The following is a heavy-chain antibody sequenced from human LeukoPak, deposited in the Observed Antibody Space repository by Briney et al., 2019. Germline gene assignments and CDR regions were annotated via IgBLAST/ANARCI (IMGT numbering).Heavy chain of an antibody. D-gene: IGHD3-9*01. J-gene: IGHJ6*02. Sequence: SETLFLTCTVSGGSISSYYWSWIRQPPGKGLEWIGYIYYSGSTNYNPSLKSRVTISVDTSKNQFSLKLSSVTAADTAVYYCARGSVLRYFDSPYYYYGMDVWGQGTTVTVSS. CDR2: IYYSGST. V-gene: IGHV4-59*01. CDR3: ARGSVLRYFDSPYYYYGMDV. CDR1: GGSISSYY.